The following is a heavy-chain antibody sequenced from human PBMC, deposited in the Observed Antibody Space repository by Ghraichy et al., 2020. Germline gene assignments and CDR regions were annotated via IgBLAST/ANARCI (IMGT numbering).Heavy chain of an antibody. Sequence: SETLSLTCAVYGGSFSGYYWSWIRQPPGKGLEWIGEINHSGSTNYNPSLKSRVTISVDTSKNQFSLKLSSVTAADTAVYYCASSVYDFWSGYSPNAFDIWGQGTMVTVSS. CDR1: GGSFSGYY. CDR2: INHSGST. D-gene: IGHD3-3*01. V-gene: IGHV4-34*01. CDR3: ASSVYDFWSGYSPNAFDI. J-gene: IGHJ3*02.